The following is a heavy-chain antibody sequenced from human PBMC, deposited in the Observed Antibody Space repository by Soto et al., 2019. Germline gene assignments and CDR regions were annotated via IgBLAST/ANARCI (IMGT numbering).Heavy chain of an antibody. J-gene: IGHJ5*02. Sequence: SETLSLTCTVSGGSVSSGDYYWSWSRQPPGKGLEWIGYIYYSGNTSYNPSLKSRVIISVDTSKNLFSLKLTSVTAADTAVYYCARIPVDTSMIYWLDPWGQGTLVTVSS. CDR3: ARIPVDTSMIYWLDP. CDR1: GGSVSSGDYY. CDR2: IYYSGNT. V-gene: IGHV4-61*08. D-gene: IGHD5-18*01.